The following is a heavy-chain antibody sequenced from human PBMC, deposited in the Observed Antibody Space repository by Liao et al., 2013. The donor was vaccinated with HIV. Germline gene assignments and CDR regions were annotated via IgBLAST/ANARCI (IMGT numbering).Heavy chain of an antibody. J-gene: IGHJ4*02. CDR3: ARVATEWNDYDDYDRFDF. CDR1: GGSINNHY. V-gene: IGHV4-4*07. CDR2: IYTSGNT. D-gene: IGHD3-16*01. Sequence: QMQLQESGPGLVKPSETLSLTCAVSGGSINNHYWNWIRQPAGRGLEWIGRIYTSGNTNYNPSLKSRVSISIDTSNNQFSLKLTAATAADTAVYYCARVATEWNDYDDYDRFDFWGQGALVTVSS.